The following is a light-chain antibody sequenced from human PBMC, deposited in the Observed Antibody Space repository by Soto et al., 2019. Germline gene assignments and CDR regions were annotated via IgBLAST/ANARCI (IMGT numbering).Light chain of an antibody. CDR3: CSDAGSSTYV. V-gene: IGLV2-23*02. CDR2: EVS. Sequence: QSALTQPASVSGSPGQSITISCTRTNSDVGSYNFVSWYHQHPGKAPKVMIFEVSKRPSGVSDRFSGSKSGNTASLTISGLQAEDEADYYCCSDAGSSTYVFGTGTKVTVL. CDR1: NSDVGSYNF. J-gene: IGLJ1*01.